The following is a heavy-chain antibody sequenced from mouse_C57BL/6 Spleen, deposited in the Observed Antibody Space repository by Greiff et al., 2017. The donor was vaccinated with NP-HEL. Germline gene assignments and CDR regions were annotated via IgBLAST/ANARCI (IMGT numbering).Heavy chain of an antibody. D-gene: IGHD1-1*01. CDR2: IDPSDSYT. CDR3: ARPWYYGSSSYFDY. CDR1: GYTFTSYW. J-gene: IGHJ2*01. Sequence: QVQLQQPGAELVKPGASVKLSCKASGYTFTSYWMQWVKQRPGQGLEWIGEIDPSDSYTNYNQKFKGKATLTVDTSSSTAYMQLSSLTSEDSAVYYCARPWYYGSSSYFDYWGQGTTLTVSS. V-gene: IGHV1-50*01.